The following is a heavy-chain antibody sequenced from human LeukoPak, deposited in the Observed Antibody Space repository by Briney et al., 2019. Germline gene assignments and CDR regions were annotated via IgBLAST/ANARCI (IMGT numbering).Heavy chain of an antibody. CDR2: ISYDGSNK. Sequence: GGALRLSCAASGVTFSSYAMHGVRQAPGKGLEWVAVISYDGSNKYYADSVKGRFTISRDNSKNTLYLQMNSLRAEDTAVYYCARSSRDGYNPDYWGQGTLVTVSS. CDR3: ARSSRDGYNPDY. CDR1: GVTFSSYA. J-gene: IGHJ4*02. V-gene: IGHV3-30-3*01. D-gene: IGHD5-24*01.